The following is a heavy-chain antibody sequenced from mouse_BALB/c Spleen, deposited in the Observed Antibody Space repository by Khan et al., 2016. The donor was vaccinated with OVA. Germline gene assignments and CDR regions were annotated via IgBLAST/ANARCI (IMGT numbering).Heavy chain of an antibody. V-gene: IGHV3-2*02. CDR2: ISYSGST. J-gene: IGHJ4*01. D-gene: IGHD2-3*01. Sequence: EVQLQESGPGLVKPSQSLSLTCTVTGYSITSDSAWNWIRQFPGNKLEWMGYISYSGSTNYNPALKSRISITRDTTKNQFFLTLNFVTTEDTATYYCARDGSRYNYAMDYWGQGTSVTVSS. CDR1: GYSITSDSA. CDR3: ARDGSRYNYAMDY.